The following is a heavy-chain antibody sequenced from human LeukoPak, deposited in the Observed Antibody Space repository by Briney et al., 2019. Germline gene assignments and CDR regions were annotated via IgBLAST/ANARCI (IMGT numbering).Heavy chain of an antibody. CDR3: AKVRASSIAARPEGLDY. Sequence: GGSLRLSCAASGFTFSSYAMHWVRQAPGKGLEWVAAISKDGSNKYYADSVKGRFTVSRDNSKNTLYLQMNSLRAEDTAVYYCAKVRASSIAARPEGLDYWGQGTLVTVSS. V-gene: IGHV3-30-3*01. D-gene: IGHD6-6*01. CDR2: ISKDGSNK. J-gene: IGHJ4*02. CDR1: GFTFSSYA.